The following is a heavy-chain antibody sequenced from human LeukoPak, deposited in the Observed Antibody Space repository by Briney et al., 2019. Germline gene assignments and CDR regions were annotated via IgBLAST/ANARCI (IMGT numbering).Heavy chain of an antibody. J-gene: IGHJ3*02. CDR3: AREETTQRAFDI. CDR2: IRYDGSNK. V-gene: IGHV3-30*02. CDR1: GFTFSSFS. D-gene: IGHD1-1*01. Sequence: GGSLRLSCAASGFTFSSFSMNWVRQAPGKGLEWLAFIRYDGSNKYYADSLKGQFTISRDNSRNTLYLQMNSLRAEDTAVYYCAREETTQRAFDIWGQGTMVTVSS.